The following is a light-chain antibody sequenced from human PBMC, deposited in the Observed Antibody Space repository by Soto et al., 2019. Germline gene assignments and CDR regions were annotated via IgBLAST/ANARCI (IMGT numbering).Light chain of an antibody. J-gene: IGLJ7*01. V-gene: IGLV2-14*01. CDR2: EVS. CDR3: SSYTRSSTLV. CDR1: SSDVGGYNY. Sequence: QSVLTQPASVSGSPGQSITISCTGTSSDVGGYNYVSWYQQHPGKAPKLMIYEVSNRPSGVSNRFSGSKSGNTASLTISGLQADDEAHYYCSSYTRSSTLVFGTGTQLTVL.